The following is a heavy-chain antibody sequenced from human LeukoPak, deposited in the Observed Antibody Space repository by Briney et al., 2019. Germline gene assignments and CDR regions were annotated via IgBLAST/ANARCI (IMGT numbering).Heavy chain of an antibody. Sequence: SETLSLTCTVSGGSISSYYWSWIRQPPGKGLEWIGYIFTSGSTNYNPSLRSRVTISVDTSKNQSSLTLSSVTAADTAVYYCARHGSVHSPLNVWGKGTTVTVSS. J-gene: IGHJ6*04. CDR1: GGSISSYY. V-gene: IGHV4-4*09. CDR3: ARHGSVHSPLNV. CDR2: IFTSGST. D-gene: IGHD1-26*01.